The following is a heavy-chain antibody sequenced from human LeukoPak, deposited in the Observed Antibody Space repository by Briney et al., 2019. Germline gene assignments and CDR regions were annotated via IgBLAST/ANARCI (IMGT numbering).Heavy chain of an antibody. J-gene: IGHJ4*02. D-gene: IGHD1-26*01. CDR1: GYTLTDYY. CDR3: ARSGIVGSSWNYGFDY. Sequence: ASVRVSCKASGYTLTDYYIHWVRLAPGQGLEWMGWVNPKRGDTETAQKFQGRVAMTTDTSTSTVFLQLTSLISDDAAVYFCARSGIVGSSWNYGFDYWGQGTLVTVSS. CDR2: VNPKRGDT. V-gene: IGHV1-2*02.